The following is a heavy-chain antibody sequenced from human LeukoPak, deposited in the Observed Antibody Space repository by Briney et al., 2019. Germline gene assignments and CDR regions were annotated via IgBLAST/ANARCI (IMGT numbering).Heavy chain of an antibody. D-gene: IGHD2-15*01. J-gene: IGHJ5*02. CDR2: IYYSGST. CDR3: ARQPSAVVAGWFDH. CDR1: GGSISSYY. V-gene: IGHV4-59*08. Sequence: SETLSLTCTVSGGSISSYYWSWIRQPPGKGLEWIGYIYYSGSTNYNPSLKSRVTISVDTSKNQFSLKLSSVTAADTAVYYCARQPSAVVAGWFDHWGQGTLVTVSS.